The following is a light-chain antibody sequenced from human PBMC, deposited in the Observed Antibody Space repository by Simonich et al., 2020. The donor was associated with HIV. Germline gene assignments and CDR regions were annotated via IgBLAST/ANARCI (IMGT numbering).Light chain of an antibody. V-gene: IGLV2-11*01. Sequence: QSALTQPRSVSGSPGQSVTISCTGTSSDASDYKYVSWYQQHPGKAPKLMIYDVTKRPSGVPDRFSGSNSGNTASLTISGLRAEDEADYYCCSFTSSSTLVFGGGTKLTVL. CDR1: SSDASDYKY. CDR2: DVT. J-gene: IGLJ3*02. CDR3: CSFTSSSTLV.